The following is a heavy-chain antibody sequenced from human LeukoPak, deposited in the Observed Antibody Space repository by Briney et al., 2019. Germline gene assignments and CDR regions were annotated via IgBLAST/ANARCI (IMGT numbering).Heavy chain of an antibody. J-gene: IGHJ5*02. CDR1: GGSISSYY. V-gene: IGHV4-59*08. D-gene: IGHD2-15*01. Sequence: SETLSLTCTVSGGSISSYYWSWIRQPPGKGLEWIGYIYYSGSTNYNPSLKSRVTISVDTSKNQFSLKLSSVTAADTAVYYCAGSGSGIDNWFDPWGQGTLVTVSS. CDR2: IYYSGST. CDR3: AGSGSGIDNWFDP.